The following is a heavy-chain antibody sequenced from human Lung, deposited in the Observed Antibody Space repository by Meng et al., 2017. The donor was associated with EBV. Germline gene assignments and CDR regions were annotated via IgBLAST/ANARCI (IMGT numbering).Heavy chain of an antibody. CDR2: INYSGIT. CDR1: GRSFSSSY. Sequence: QVQLQQGGAGLLKPSEALSLTCGGSGRSFSSSYWSWIRQPPGKGLEWIGQINYSGITNYNPSLKSRVTISVDTSKNQFSLSLNSVTAADTAVYYCARGGTSSAPFDHWGPGTLVTVSS. J-gene: IGHJ4*02. CDR3: ARGGTSSAPFDH. V-gene: IGHV4-34*01. D-gene: IGHD2-2*01.